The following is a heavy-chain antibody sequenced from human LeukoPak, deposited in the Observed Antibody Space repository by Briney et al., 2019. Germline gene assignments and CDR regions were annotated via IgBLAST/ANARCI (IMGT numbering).Heavy chain of an antibody. Sequence: PSETLSLTCAVYGGSFSGYYWSWIRQPPGKGLEWIGEINHSGSTNYNPPLKSRVTISVDTSKNQFSLKLSSVTAADTAVYYCARELSGWLDYWGQGTLVTVSS. CDR3: ARELSGWLDY. CDR2: INHSGST. J-gene: IGHJ4*02. CDR1: GGSFSGYY. D-gene: IGHD6-19*01. V-gene: IGHV4-34*01.